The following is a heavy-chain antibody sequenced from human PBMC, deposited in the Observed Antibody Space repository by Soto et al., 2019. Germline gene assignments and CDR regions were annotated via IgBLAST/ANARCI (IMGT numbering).Heavy chain of an antibody. CDR1: GFTFSSYG. CDR3: AKDHLETTVTTPSY. J-gene: IGHJ4*02. Sequence: QVQLVESGGGVVQPGRSLRLSCAASGFTFSSYGMHWVRQAPGNGLEWVAVISYDGNNKYYADSVKGRFTISRDNFKNTLYLQMDSLRPEDTAMYYCAKDHLETTVTTPSYWGQGTLVTVSS. CDR2: ISYDGNNK. V-gene: IGHV3-30*18. D-gene: IGHD4-17*01.